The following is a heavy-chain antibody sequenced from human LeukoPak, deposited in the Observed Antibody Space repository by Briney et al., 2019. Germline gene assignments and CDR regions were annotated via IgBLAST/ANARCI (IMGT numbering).Heavy chain of an antibody. CDR1: GFTFRDYY. CDR3: ARALNDALDI. D-gene: IGHD3-9*01. CDR2: TSSSGGSI. Sequence: GGSLRLSCAASGFTFRDYYVIWIRQAPGKGLEWVSYTSSSGGSIYYADSVKGRFTISRDNAKNLLFLQMNSLRAEDTAVYYCARALNDALDIWGRGTTVTVSS. V-gene: IGHV3-11*01. J-gene: IGHJ3*02.